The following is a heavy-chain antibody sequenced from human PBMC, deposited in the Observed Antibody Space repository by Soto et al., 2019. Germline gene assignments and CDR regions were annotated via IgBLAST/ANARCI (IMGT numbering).Heavy chain of an antibody. Sequence: QITLKESGPTLVKPTQTLTLTYTFSGFSLSSSGVGVAWIRQPPGKALEWLALISWDGDKYYSPSLKNRLSISKDTSENHVVLTLTNVDPVDTGTYFCAHRPSDYIWGSYPTWGQGTLVTVSS. CDR3: AHRPSDYIWGSYPT. V-gene: IGHV2-5*02. CDR2: ISWDGDK. CDR1: GFSLSSSGVG. D-gene: IGHD3-16*01. J-gene: IGHJ5*02.